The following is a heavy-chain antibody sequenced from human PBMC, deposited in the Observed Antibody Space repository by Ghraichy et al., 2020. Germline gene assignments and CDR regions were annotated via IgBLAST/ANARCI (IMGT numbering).Heavy chain of an antibody. V-gene: IGHV3-21*06. CDR3: ARWGTAVPLSQNLFYFHGMDV. D-gene: IGHD3-16*01. CDR2: IITNDGDT. Sequence: GGSLRLSCAASGFTFSLYNMDWVRQAPGQGLEWVSSIITNDGDTYYADSVKGRFTISRDNANNSLFLEMHSLRAEDTAVYYCARWGTAVPLSQNLFYFHGMDVWGQGTTVTVSS. J-gene: IGHJ6*02. CDR1: GFTFSLYN.